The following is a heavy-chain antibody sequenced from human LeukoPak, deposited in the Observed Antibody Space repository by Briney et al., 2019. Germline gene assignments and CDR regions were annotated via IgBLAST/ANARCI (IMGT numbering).Heavy chain of an antibody. J-gene: IGHJ6*02. CDR1: GFTVSSNY. CDR3: ARESPRYYYGMDV. V-gene: IGHV3-53*01. CDR2: IYSGGST. Sequence: GGSLRLSCAASGFTVSSNYMSWVRQAPGKGLEWVSVIYSGGSTYYADSVKGRFTISRDNSKNTLYLQMNSLRAEDMAVYYCARESPRYYYGMDVWGQGTTVTVSS.